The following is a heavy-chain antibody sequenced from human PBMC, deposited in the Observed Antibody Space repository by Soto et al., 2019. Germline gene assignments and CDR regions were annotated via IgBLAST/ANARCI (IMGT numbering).Heavy chain of an antibody. Sequence: EVQLLESGGGLVQPGGSLRLSCAASXFTFSXYAMSWVRQAPGKGLEWVSAISGSGGSTYYADSVKGRFTISRDNSKNTLYLQMNSLRAEDTAVYYCAKVGWDIVVVVAAPFDYWGQGTLVTVSS. V-gene: IGHV3-23*01. CDR3: AKVGWDIVVVVAAPFDY. D-gene: IGHD2-15*01. CDR2: ISGSGGST. CDR1: XFTFSXYA. J-gene: IGHJ4*02.